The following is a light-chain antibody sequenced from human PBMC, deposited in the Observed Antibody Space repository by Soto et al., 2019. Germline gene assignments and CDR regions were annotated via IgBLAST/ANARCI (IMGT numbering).Light chain of an antibody. CDR2: GTS. Sequence: EIVMTQSPATLSVSPGERVTLSCRASQSVRTNVAWYQQKPGQAPRLLIDGTSTRAIGIPGRFSGSGSGTEFTLTISSLQSEDFAVYYCQQQHDWTPLRFGQGTKLEIK. CDR1: QSVRTN. V-gene: IGKV3-15*01. J-gene: IGKJ2*03. CDR3: QQQHDWTPLR.